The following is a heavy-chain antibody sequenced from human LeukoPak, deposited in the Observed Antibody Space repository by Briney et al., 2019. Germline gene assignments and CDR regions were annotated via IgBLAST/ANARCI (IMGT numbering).Heavy chain of an antibody. CDR3: ARTFVRGDGYKVGYFDY. V-gene: IGHV3-53*01. CDR1: GFTFSNSY. D-gene: IGHD5-24*01. Sequence: AGGSLRLSCAASGFTFSNSYMSWVRQAPGKGLEWVSLIYPSGNIYYADSVKGRFTISRDNSKNTLFLQMNSLRAEDTAIYYCARTFVRGDGYKVGYFDYWGQGTLVTVSS. CDR2: IYPSGNI. J-gene: IGHJ4*02.